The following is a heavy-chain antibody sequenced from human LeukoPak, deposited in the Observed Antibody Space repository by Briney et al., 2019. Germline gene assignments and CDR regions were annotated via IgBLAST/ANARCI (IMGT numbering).Heavy chain of an antibody. D-gene: IGHD6-19*01. CDR1: DYSISSGYY. Sequence: SETLSLTCTVSDYSISSGYYWGWIRQPPGKGLEWIGLIYFSGTTYYNPSLKSRVIISVDTSRNQFSLKLSSVTAADTAVYYCARSGSSGWYLDFDYWGQGTLVTVSS. CDR3: ARSGSSGWYLDFDY. V-gene: IGHV4-38-2*02. J-gene: IGHJ4*02. CDR2: IYFSGTT.